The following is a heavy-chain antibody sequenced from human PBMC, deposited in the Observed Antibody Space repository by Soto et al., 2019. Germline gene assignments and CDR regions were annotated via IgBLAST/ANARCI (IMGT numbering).Heavy chain of an antibody. CDR3: AKGWGDY. D-gene: IGHD7-27*01. V-gene: IGHV3-23*01. Sequence: EVQLLESGGGLVQPGGSLRLSCAASGFTFRSYTMSWVRQGPGKGLEWVSGISSSGGSTVYADSVKGRFTISRDNFKNTLYLQMNSLRAEDTAVYYCAKGWGDYWGQGPPVTVSS. CDR2: ISSSGGST. J-gene: IGHJ4*02. CDR1: GFTFRSYT.